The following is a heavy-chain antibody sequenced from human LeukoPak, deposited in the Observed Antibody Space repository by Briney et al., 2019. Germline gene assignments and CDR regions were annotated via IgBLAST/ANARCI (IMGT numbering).Heavy chain of an antibody. CDR2: ISYDGSNK. CDR1: GFTFSSYA. D-gene: IGHD1-14*01. CDR3: ARVPGGRLYYNYGMDV. Sequence: PGRSLRLSCAASGFTFSSYAMHWVRQAPGKGLEWVAVISYDGSNKYYADSVKGRFTISRDNSKNTLYLQMNSLRAEDTAVYYCARVPGGRLYYNYGMDVWGQGTTVTVSS. J-gene: IGHJ6*02. V-gene: IGHV3-30-3*01.